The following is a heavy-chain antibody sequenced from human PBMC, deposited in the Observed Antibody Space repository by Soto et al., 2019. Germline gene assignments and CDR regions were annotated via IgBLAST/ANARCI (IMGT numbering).Heavy chain of an antibody. CDR3: ARRERAAGTDWWFDP. D-gene: IGHD6-13*01. J-gene: IGHJ5*02. CDR1: GGSIRGDNYY. V-gene: IGHV4-39*01. Sequence: SETLSLTCSVSGGSIRGDNYYWGWTRQHPGKGLEWIGFIYHGGSTYYNPSLKSRVTISVDTSKNQFSLKLSSVTAADTAVYYCARRERAAGTDWWFDPWGQGTLVTVS. CDR2: IYHGGST.